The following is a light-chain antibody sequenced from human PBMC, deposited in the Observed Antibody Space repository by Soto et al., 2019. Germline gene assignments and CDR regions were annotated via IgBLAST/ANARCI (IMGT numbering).Light chain of an antibody. CDR1: QSISSY. V-gene: IGKV1-39*01. Sequence: IQVTQSPSTLSASIGDRVTITCRASQSISSYLNWYQQKPGKAPKLLIYAASSLQSGVPSRFSGSGSGTDFTLTISSLQPEDFATYYCQQSYSTPITFGQGTRLEIK. CDR2: AAS. CDR3: QQSYSTPIT. J-gene: IGKJ5*01.